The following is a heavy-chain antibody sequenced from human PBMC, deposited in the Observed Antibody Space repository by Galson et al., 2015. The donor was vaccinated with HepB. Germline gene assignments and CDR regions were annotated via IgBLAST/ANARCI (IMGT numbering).Heavy chain of an antibody. CDR1: GGTFSSYA. J-gene: IGHJ4*02. CDR2: IIPIFGTA. Sequence: SVKVSCKASGGTFSSYAISWVRQAPGQGLEWMGGIIPIFGTANYAQKFQGRVTITADESTSTAYMELSSLRSEDTAVYYCARDFSGTGTTLPYFDYWGQGTLVTVSS. D-gene: IGHD1-7*01. V-gene: IGHV1-69*13. CDR3: ARDFSGTGTTLPYFDY.